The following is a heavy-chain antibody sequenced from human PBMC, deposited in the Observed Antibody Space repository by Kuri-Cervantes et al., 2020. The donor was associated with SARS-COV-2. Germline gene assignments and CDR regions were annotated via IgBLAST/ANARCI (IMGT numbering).Heavy chain of an antibody. Sequence: GESLKISCAASGFTFSSYAMHWVRQAPGKELEWVAVISYDGSNKYYADSVKGRFTISRDNSKNTLYLQMNSLRTEDTAVYYCARDPDDSSGYAFDYWGQGTLVTVSS. D-gene: IGHD3-22*01. CDR2: ISYDGSNK. CDR1: GFTFSSYA. CDR3: ARDPDDSSGYAFDY. J-gene: IGHJ4*02. V-gene: IGHV3-30*04.